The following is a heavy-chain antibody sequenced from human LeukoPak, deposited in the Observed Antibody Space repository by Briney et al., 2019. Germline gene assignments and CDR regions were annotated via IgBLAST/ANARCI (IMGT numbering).Heavy chain of an antibody. V-gene: IGHV4-39*01. CDR1: GGSISSSSYY. CDR3: ARGTTVTTLGS. Sequence: PSETLSLICTVSGGSISSSSYYWGWIRQPPGKGLEWIGSIYYSGSTYYNPSLKSRVTISVDTSKNQFSLKLSSVTAADTAVYYCARGTTVTTLGSWGQGTLVTVSS. CDR2: IYYSGST. D-gene: IGHD4-17*01. J-gene: IGHJ5*02.